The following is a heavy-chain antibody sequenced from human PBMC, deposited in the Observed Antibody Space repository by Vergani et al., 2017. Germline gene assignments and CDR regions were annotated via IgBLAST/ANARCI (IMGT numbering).Heavy chain of an antibody. CDR2: IKSKTDGGTT. CDR1: GFTFSNAW. CDR3: TTDTAWERRNDY. J-gene: IGHJ4*02. Sequence: EVQLVESGGGLVKPGGSLRLSCAASGFTFSNAWMSWVRQAPGKGLEWVGRIKSKTDGGTTDYAAPVKGRFTISRDDSKNTLYLQMNSLKTEDTAVYYCTTDTAWERRNDYWGQGTLVTVSS. V-gene: IGHV3-15*01. D-gene: IGHD1-26*01.